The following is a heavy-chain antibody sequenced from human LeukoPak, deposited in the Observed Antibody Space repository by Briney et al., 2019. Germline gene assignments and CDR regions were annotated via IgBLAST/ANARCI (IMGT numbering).Heavy chain of an antibody. D-gene: IGHD1-7*01. CDR1: GASITNSAYH. J-gene: IGHJ2*01. V-gene: IGHV4-39*01. CDR3: ARLWGGPTTLYWYFDL. Sequence: SETLSLTCTVSGASITNSAYHWGWIRQPPGKGLEWIGSINYSGGTHYNPSLKSRVTISADKSKNQSSLKLRSVTAADTAVYYCARLWGGPTTLYWYFDLWGRGTLVTVSS. CDR2: INYSGGT.